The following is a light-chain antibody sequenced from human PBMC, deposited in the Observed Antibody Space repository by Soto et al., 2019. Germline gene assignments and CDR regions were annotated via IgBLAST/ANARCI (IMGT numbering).Light chain of an antibody. J-gene: IGKJ4*01. Sequence: EIVLTQSPATLSLSPGERATLSCRASQSISSHLAWYQQTPGQAPRLLIHEASNRATGVPARFSGSGSGTDFTLTIRSLVPEDFAVYYCQQRTNWPLTFGGGTKVEVK. V-gene: IGKV3-11*01. CDR3: QQRTNWPLT. CDR2: EAS. CDR1: QSISSH.